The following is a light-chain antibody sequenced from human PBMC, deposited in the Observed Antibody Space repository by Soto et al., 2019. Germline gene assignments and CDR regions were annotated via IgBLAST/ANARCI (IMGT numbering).Light chain of an antibody. J-gene: IGKJ1*01. CDR3: QKYYKAPRT. CDR2: AAS. V-gene: IGKV1-27*01. CDR1: QDISNY. Sequence: DIQMTQSPSSLSASVGDRVTITCRASQDISNYLAWYQQKPGKVPKLLIYAASTLLSGVPSRFSGSGSGTDFTLTISSLQPEDVATYYCQKYYKAPRTFGQGTKVEIK.